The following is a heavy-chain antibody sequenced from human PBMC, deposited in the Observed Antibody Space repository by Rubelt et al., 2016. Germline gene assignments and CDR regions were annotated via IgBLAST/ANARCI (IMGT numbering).Heavy chain of an antibody. CDR1: GYTLTELS. D-gene: IGHD4-17*01. CDR3: AIRQPDYGDLDFDY. CDR2: FDPEDGET. V-gene: IGHV1-24*01. Sequence: QVQLVQSGAEVKKPGASVKVSCKVSGYTLTELSMHWVRQAPGKGLEGMGGFDPEDGETIYGQKFQGRVTMTEETSTDTAYMELSSLRAEDTAGYYCAIRQPDYGDLDFDYWGQGTLVTVSS. J-gene: IGHJ4*02.